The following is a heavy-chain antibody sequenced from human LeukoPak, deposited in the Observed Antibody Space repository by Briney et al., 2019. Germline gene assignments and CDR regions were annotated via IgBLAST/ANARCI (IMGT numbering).Heavy chain of an antibody. CDR1: GGSISSSSYY. CDR2: IYYSGST. Sequence: SETLSLTCTVSGGSISSSSYYWGWIRQPPGKGLEWIGSIYYSGSTYYNPSLKSRVTISVDTSKNQFSLKLSSVTAADTAVYYCASRYYYDSSGYYDFSAFDIWGQGTMVTVSS. D-gene: IGHD3-22*01. J-gene: IGHJ3*02. V-gene: IGHV4-39*01. CDR3: ASRYYYDSSGYYDFSAFDI.